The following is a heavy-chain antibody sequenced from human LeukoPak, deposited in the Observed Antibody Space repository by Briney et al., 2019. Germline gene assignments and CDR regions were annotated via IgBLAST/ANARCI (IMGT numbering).Heavy chain of an antibody. D-gene: IGHD6-13*01. Sequence: FETLSLTCTVSGGSISSSSYYWGWIRQPPGKGLEWIGSIYYSGSTYYNPSLQSRVTISVDTSKNQFSLKLNSVTAADTAVYYCARQDSSSWYYFDYWGQGTLLTVSS. CDR1: GGSISSSSYY. CDR2: IYYSGST. V-gene: IGHV4-39*01. CDR3: ARQDSSSWYYFDY. J-gene: IGHJ4*02.